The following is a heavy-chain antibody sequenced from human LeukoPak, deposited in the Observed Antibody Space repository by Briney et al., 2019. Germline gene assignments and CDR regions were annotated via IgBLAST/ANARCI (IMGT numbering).Heavy chain of an antibody. V-gene: IGHV3-53*01. J-gene: IGHJ4*02. Sequence: PGGSLRLSCAASGFTVRSNYMSWVRQAPGKGLEWVSVIYSGDSTSYADSVKGRFTISRDNSKNTLYLQINSLRAEDTAVYYCSRGWLSDYWGQGTLVTVSS. D-gene: IGHD6-19*01. CDR3: SRGWLSDY. CDR1: GFTVRSNY. CDR2: IYSGDST.